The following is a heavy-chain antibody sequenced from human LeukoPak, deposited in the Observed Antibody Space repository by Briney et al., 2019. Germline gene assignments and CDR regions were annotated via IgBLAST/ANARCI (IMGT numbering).Heavy chain of an antibody. CDR2: IIPIFGTA. Sequence: SVKVSCKASGGTFSSYAISWVRQAPGRGLEWMGGIIPIFGTANYAQKFQGRVTITTDESTSTAYMELSSLRSEDTAVYYCARDPLVRGVSHYFDYWGQGTLVTVSS. D-gene: IGHD3-10*01. J-gene: IGHJ4*02. V-gene: IGHV1-69*05. CDR3: ARDPLVRGVSHYFDY. CDR1: GGTFSSYA.